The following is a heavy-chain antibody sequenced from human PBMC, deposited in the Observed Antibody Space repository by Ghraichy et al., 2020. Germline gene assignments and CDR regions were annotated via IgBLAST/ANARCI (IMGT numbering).Heavy chain of an antibody. CDR2: ISAYNGNT. Sequence: ASVTVSCKASGYTFTSYGISWVRQAPGQGLEWMGWISAYNGNTNYAQKLQGRVTMTTDTSTSTAYMELRSLRSDDTAVYYCARDWGYYVSGSYPTFDYCGQGTLVTVSS. CDR3: ARDWGYYVSGSYPTFDY. D-gene: IGHD3-10*01. J-gene: IGHJ4*02. CDR1: GYTFTSYG. V-gene: IGHV1-18*04.